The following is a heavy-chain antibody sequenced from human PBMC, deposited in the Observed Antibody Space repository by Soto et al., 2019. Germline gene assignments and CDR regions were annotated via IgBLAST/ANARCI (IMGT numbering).Heavy chain of an antibody. V-gene: IGHV3-21*01. Sequence: LRLSCEGSGFTFSSYSMNWVRQAPWKGLEWVSSISGSGGYIYYADSVKGRFTISRDNAKNSLYLQMTSLRDEDTALYYCARDRQSTPWYAADYWGQGSLVTVSS. CDR1: GFTFSSYS. CDR2: ISGSGGYI. CDR3: ARDRQSTPWYAADY. J-gene: IGHJ4*02. D-gene: IGHD6-13*01.